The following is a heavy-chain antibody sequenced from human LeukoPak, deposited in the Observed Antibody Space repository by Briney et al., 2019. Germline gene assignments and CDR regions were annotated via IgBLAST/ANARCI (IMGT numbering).Heavy chain of an antibody. CDR2: INPNSGGT. V-gene: IGHV1-2*02. J-gene: IGHJ5*02. Sequence: GASVKVSCKASGYTFTGYYMHWVRQAPGQGLEWMGWINPNSGGTNYAQKFQGRVTMTRDTSISTAYMELRSLRSDDTAVYYCARDGYNWNYFLANWFDPWGQGTLVTVSS. CDR3: ARDGYNWNYFLANWFDP. D-gene: IGHD1-7*01. CDR1: GYTFTGYY.